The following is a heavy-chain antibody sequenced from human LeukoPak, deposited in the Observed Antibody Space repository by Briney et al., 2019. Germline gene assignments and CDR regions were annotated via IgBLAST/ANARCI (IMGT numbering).Heavy chain of an antibody. D-gene: IGHD3-3*01. CDR3: ARWDFWKYCFDW. J-gene: IGHJ4*02. CDR1: GGSISSGNYY. V-gene: IGHV4-30-2*01. CDR2: IFHSGTA. Sequence: SETLSLTCTVSGGSISSGNYYWSWIRQPPGKGLEWIGYIFHSGTAYSNPSVKSRVTISVDRSKNQFSLTLSSVTAADTAVYYCARWDFWKYCFDWWGQGTLVTVSS.